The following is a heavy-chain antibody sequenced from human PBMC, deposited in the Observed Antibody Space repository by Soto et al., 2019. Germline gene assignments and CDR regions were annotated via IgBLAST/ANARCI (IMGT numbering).Heavy chain of an antibody. D-gene: IGHD2-8*02. CDR1: GGTFSSYV. CDR2: IIPVSGTA. V-gene: IGHV1-69*01. Sequence: QVHLEQSGAEVKKPGSSVKVSCKFSGGTFSSYVIIWVRQAPGQGLEWMGGIIPVSGTANYAQKFHGRVTISADAATNTAYKELSSVRFDDTAVYYCATVDRAVALVGWFDPWGQGPLVTVSS. CDR3: ATVDRAVALVGWFDP. J-gene: IGHJ5*02.